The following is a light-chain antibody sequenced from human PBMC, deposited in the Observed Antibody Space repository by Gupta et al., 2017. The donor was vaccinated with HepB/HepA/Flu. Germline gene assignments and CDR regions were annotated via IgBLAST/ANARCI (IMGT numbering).Light chain of an antibody. CDR1: TGTVTGGHY. CDR3: SLYYSDSGVLI. CDR2: YTN. J-gene: IGLJ2*01. Sequence: QAVVTQEPSLTVPPGGTVTLTCGSTTGTVTGGHYPYWYQQRPGQAPRTLIHYTNIKRSWTPARFSGSLLGGKAALTLSGAQPEDEAEYYCSLYYSDSGVLIFGGGTKLTVL. V-gene: IGLV7-46*01.